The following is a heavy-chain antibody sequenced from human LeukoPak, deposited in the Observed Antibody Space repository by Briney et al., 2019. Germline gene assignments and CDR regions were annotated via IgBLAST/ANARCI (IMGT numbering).Heavy chain of an antibody. V-gene: IGHV3-53*01. D-gene: IGHD5-12*01. Sequence: GGSLRISCAASGFTVSSNYMSWVRQAPGKGLEWVSVIYSGGSTYYADSVKGRFTISRGNSKNTLYLQMNSLRAEDTAVYYCARVVAGWLHQSRYFDYWGQGTLVTVSS. CDR3: ARVVAGWLHQSRYFDY. CDR2: IYSGGST. J-gene: IGHJ4*02. CDR1: GFTVSSNY.